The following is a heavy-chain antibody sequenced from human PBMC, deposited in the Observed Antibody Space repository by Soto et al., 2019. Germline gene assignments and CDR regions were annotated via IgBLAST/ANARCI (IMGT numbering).Heavy chain of an antibody. CDR1: GFSLTSRPMG. D-gene: IGHD1-20*01. J-gene: IGHJ4*02. CDR2: IYWDDDK. CDR3: AHRLGGYTWNDGYLDY. Sequence: QITLKESGPTLVTPTQTLTLTCSFSGFSLTSRPMGVGWLRQPPGKALEWLAVIYWDDDKRYSPGLRSRLTITKDTSKKQVLLTLTNMDPMDTATYYCAHRLGGYTWNDGYLDYWGQGILVTVSS. V-gene: IGHV2-5*02.